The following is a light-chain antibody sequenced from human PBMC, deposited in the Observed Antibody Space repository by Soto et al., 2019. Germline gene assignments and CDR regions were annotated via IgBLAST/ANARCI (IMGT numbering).Light chain of an antibody. CDR2: DVT. J-gene: IGLJ1*01. Sequence: QSVLTQPASVSGSPGQSITISCTGTSSDVGGYNFVSWYQQHPDKAPKLMIYDVTNRPSGVSNRFSGSKSGNTASVTISGLQAEDEADYYCSSYTSISTYVFGTGTKLTVL. CDR3: SSYTSISTYV. CDR1: SSDVGGYNF. V-gene: IGLV2-14*01.